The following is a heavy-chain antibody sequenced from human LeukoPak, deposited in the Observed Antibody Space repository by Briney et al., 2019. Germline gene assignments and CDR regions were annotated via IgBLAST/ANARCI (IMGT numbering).Heavy chain of an antibody. CDR1: GASISSSSYY. CDR3: ARPRFNWNYYFDY. V-gene: IGHV4-39*01. CDR2: IYYTGST. D-gene: IGHD1-1*01. J-gene: IGHJ4*02. Sequence: PSETLSLTCTVSGASISSSSYYWAWIRQPPGKGLEWIGSIYYTGSTYYNPSLRSRVTISVDTSKNRFSLKLSSVTAADTAVYYCARPRFNWNYYFDYWGQGTLVTVSS.